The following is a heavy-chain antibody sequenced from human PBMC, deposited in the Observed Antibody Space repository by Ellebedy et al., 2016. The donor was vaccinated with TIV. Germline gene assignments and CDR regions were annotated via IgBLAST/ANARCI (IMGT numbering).Heavy chain of an antibody. J-gene: IGHJ6*02. V-gene: IGHV1-69*13. D-gene: IGHD2-21*02. CDR1: GGTFSSYA. CDR3: AGFPLAYCGGDCYSHYYYGMDV. CDR2: IIPIFGTA. Sequence: SVKVSXXASGGTFSSYAISWVRQAPGQGLEWMGGIIPIFGTANYAQKFQGRVTITADESTSTAYMELSSLRSEDTAVYYCAGFPLAYCGGDCYSHYYYGMDVWGQGTTVTVSS.